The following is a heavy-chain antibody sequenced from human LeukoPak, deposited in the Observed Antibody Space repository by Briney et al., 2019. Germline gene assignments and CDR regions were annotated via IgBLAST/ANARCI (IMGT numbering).Heavy chain of an antibody. V-gene: IGHV4-34*01. CDR2: INHSGST. D-gene: IGHD3-10*01. CDR1: GGSFSGYY. Sequence: SETLPLTCAVYGGSFSGYYWSWIRQAPGKGLEWTGEINHSGSTNYNPSLKSRVTISVDTSKNQFSLKLNSVTAADTAVYYCARDYGGITMVRGVPFFDPWGQGTLVTVSS. CDR3: ARDYGGITMVRGVPFFDP. J-gene: IGHJ5*02.